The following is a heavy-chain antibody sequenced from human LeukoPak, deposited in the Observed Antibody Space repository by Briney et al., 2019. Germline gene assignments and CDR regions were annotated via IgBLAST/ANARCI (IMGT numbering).Heavy chain of an antibody. CDR1: GGSISSSSCP. D-gene: IGHD5-18*01. CDR2: VYQSGTT. J-gene: IGHJ4*02. Sequence: PSETLSLTCTVSGGSISSSSCPWGWLRQSPGKGLEWIGNVYQSGTTYYNPSLKSRVTISVDTSSNQFSLNLNSVTAADTAVYYCARWPSGYNYGLFDYWGQGTLVTVSS. CDR3: ARWPSGYNYGLFDY. V-gene: IGHV4-39*01.